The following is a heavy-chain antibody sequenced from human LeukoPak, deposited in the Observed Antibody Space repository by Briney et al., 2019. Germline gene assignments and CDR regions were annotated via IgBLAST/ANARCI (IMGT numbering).Heavy chain of an antibody. D-gene: IGHD6-19*01. J-gene: IGHJ4*02. V-gene: IGHV3-23*01. CDR2: ISGSGGST. Sequence: GGSLRLSCAASGFTVSSNYMSWVRQAPGKGLEWVSAISGSGGSTYYADSVKGRFTISRDNSKNTLYLQMNSLRAEDTAVYYCAKGIVAVAGSDYFDYWGQGTLVTVSS. CDR3: AKGIVAVAGSDYFDY. CDR1: GFTVSSNY.